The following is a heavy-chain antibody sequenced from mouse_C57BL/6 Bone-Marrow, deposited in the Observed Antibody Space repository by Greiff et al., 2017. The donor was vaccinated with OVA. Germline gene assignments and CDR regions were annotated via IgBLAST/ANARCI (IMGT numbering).Heavy chain of an antibody. CDR2: IYPRSGNT. D-gene: IGHD2-5*01. CDR1: GYTFTSYG. J-gene: IGHJ2*01. Sequence: VHLVESGAELARPGASVKLSCKASGYTFTSYGISWVKQRTGQGLEWIGEIYPRSGNTSYNEKFKGKATLTADKSSSTAYMELRSLTSEDSAVYFCARSGYSNFYFDYWGQGTTLTVSS. V-gene: IGHV1-81*01. CDR3: ARSGYSNFYFDY.